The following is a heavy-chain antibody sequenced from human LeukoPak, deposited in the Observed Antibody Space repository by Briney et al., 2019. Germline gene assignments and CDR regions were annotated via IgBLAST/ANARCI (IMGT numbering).Heavy chain of an antibody. J-gene: IGHJ2*01. CDR3: AKSHPAVTTTDWYFDL. Sequence: SETLSLTCTASHDSFSSDYWSWIRQSPGKELEWIGYISYSGETKYSPSLKRRVTISGDRSKNTFSLKMTSVTAADTAVYFCAKSHPAVTTTDWYFDLWGRGTLVTVSS. D-gene: IGHD4-17*01. CDR2: ISYSGET. CDR1: HDSFSSDY. V-gene: IGHV4-59*03.